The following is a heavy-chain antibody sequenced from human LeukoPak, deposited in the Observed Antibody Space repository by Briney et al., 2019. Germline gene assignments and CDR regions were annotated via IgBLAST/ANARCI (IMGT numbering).Heavy chain of an antibody. CDR1: GFTFSSYG. J-gene: IGHJ3*02. CDR3: AKDSRTVYCSGGSCYSKTDAFDI. Sequence: GGSLRHSCAASGFTFSSYGIHWVRQAPGKGLEWVAFIRYDGSNKYYADSVKGRFTISRDNSKNTLYLQMNSLRAEDTAVYYCAKDSRTVYCSGGSCYSKTDAFDIWGQGTMVTVSS. V-gene: IGHV3-30*02. D-gene: IGHD2-15*01. CDR2: IRYDGSNK.